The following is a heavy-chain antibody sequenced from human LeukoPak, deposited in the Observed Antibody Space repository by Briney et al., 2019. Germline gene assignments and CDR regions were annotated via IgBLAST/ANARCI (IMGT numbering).Heavy chain of an antibody. Sequence: GGSLRLSCTASGFTLSSYSMTWVRQAPGKGLECVSSISSGGSYIYCADSVKGRFTTSRDNARNSLYLQMNSLRAEDTAVYYCARDPTVAEAWWGQGTQVTVSS. V-gene: IGHV3-21*01. CDR1: GFTLSSYS. D-gene: IGHD6-13*01. CDR3: ARDPTVAEAW. J-gene: IGHJ4*02. CDR2: ISSGGSYI.